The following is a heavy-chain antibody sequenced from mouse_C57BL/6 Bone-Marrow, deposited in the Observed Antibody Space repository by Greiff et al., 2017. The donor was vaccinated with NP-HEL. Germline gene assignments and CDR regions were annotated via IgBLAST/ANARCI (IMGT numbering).Heavy chain of an antibody. CDR3: ARGGYYCYYAMDY. CDR1: GYTFTSYW. Sequence: VQLKHPGAELVKPGASVKLSCKASGYTFTSYWMHWVKQRPGRGLECIGRIDPNSGGTKYNEKFKSKATLTVDKPSSTAYMQLSSLTSEDSAVYYCARGGYYCYYAMDYWGQGTSVTVSS. V-gene: IGHV1-72*01. D-gene: IGHD2-12*01. CDR2: IDPNSGGT. J-gene: IGHJ4*01.